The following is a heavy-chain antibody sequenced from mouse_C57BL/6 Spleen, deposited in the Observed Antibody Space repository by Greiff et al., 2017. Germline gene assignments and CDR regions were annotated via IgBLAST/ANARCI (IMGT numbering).Heavy chain of an antibody. CDR3: ARIDYYGHWYFDV. Sequence: EVQGVESGGGLVKPGGSLKLSCAASGFTFSDYGMHWVRQAPEKGLEWVAYISSGSSTIYYADTVKGRFTISRDNAKNTLFLQMTSLRSEDTAMYYCARIDYYGHWYFDVWGTGTTVTVSS. D-gene: IGHD1-1*02. CDR1: GFTFSDYG. V-gene: IGHV5-17*01. CDR2: ISSGSSTI. J-gene: IGHJ1*03.